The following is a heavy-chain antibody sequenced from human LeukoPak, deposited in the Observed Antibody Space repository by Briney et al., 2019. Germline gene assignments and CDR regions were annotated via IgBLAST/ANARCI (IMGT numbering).Heavy chain of an antibody. CDR1: GYTFTGHY. V-gene: IGHV1-46*04. Sequence: GASVKVSCKASGYTFTGHYMHWVRQAPGQGLEWMGIINPSAGGTSYAQKLQGRVTMTRDTSTNTVYVELSSLRSEDSAVYYCAKKSRPPCSLNYGPGFDYWGQGSLVTVSS. CDR3: AKKSRPPCSLNYGPGFDY. D-gene: IGHD3-10*01. CDR2: INPSAGGT. J-gene: IGHJ4*02.